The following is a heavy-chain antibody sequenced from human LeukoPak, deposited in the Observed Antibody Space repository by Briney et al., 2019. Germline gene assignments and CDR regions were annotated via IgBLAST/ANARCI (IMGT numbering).Heavy chain of an antibody. CDR2: IKQDGSEK. Sequence: PGGSLRLSCAASGVTFSIYWMSWVRQAPGKGLEWVANIKQDGSEKYYVDSVRGRFTISRDNAKKSLYLQMNSLRVEDTAVYYCARNTYYYERSGWKAFDIWGQGTMVTVSS. CDR3: ARNTYYYERSGWKAFDI. J-gene: IGHJ3*02. D-gene: IGHD3-22*01. CDR1: GVTFSIYW. V-gene: IGHV3-7*01.